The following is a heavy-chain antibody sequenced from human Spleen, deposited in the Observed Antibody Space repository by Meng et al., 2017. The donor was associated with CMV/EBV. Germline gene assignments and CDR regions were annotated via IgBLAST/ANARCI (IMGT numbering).Heavy chain of an antibody. D-gene: IGHD3-10*01. CDR1: GGSLSDHY. V-gene: IGHV4-34*01. CDR3: ARGGVGITTVRGVIITNNWFDP. CDR2: INHSGST. J-gene: IGHJ5*02. Sequence: SETLSLTCDVHGGSLSDHYWNWIRQSPGKGLEWIGEINHSGSTNYNPSLKSRVTISVDTSRNQLSLKLSSVTAADTAVYYCARGGVGITTVRGVIITNNWFDPWGQGTLVTVSS.